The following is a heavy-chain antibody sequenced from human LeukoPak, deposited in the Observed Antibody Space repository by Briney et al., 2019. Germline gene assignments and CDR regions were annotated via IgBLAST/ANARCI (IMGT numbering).Heavy chain of an antibody. CDR3: ARCGRITMIVGYFDY. CDR2: ISYDGSNK. V-gene: IGHV3-30-3*01. J-gene: IGHJ4*02. D-gene: IGHD3-22*01. Sequence: GGSLSLSCAASGFTFSSYAMRWVRQAPGKGLEWVAFISYDGSNKYYADSVKGRFTISRDNSKNTLYLQMNSLRAEDTAVYYCARCGRITMIVGYFDYWGQGTLVTVSS. CDR1: GFTFSSYA.